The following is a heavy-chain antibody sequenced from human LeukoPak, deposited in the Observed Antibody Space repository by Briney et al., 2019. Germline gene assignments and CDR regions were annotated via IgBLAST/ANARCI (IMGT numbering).Heavy chain of an antibody. Sequence: GGSLRLSCAASGVTFSSYAMHWVRQAPGKGVEWVAVISYDGSNKYYADSVKGRFTISRDNSKYTLYLQMNSLRAEDTAVYYCARSGYSSSFDYWGQGTLVTVSS. CDR3: ARSGYSSSFDY. J-gene: IGHJ4*02. CDR1: GVTFSSYA. V-gene: IGHV3-30*04. D-gene: IGHD6-13*01. CDR2: ISYDGSNK.